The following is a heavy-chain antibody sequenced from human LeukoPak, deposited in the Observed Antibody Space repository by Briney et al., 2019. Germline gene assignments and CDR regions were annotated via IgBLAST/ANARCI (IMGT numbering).Heavy chain of an antibody. V-gene: IGHV4-39*07. J-gene: IGHJ4*02. CDR1: GGSISSSNYY. CDR3: ARNKQWLVYFDY. Sequence: SETLSLTCTVTGGSISSSNYYWGWIRQPPGKGLEWIGSIYYGGNTYYNPSLKSRVTISVDTSKSQFSLKLSSVTAADTAVYYCARNKQWLVYFDYWGQGTLVTVSS. D-gene: IGHD6-19*01. CDR2: IYYGGNT.